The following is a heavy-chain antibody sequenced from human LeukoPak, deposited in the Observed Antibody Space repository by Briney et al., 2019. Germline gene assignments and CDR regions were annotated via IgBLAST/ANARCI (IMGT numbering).Heavy chain of an antibody. Sequence: GGSLRLSCAASGFTLSRYWMCWVRQAPGKGLEWVANIKQDGSVKYYVDSVKGRFTISRDNAKNSLYLQMNSLRAEDTAVYYCARDLLGDGWFDPWGQGTLVTVSS. D-gene: IGHD2-21*02. CDR3: ARDLLGDGWFDP. J-gene: IGHJ5*02. CDR2: IKQDGSVK. CDR1: GFTLSRYW. V-gene: IGHV3-7*01.